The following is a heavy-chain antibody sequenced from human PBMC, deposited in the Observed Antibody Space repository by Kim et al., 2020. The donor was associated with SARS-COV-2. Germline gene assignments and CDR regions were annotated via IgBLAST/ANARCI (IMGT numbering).Heavy chain of an antibody. Sequence: GGSLRLSCAASGFTFSGSAMHWVRQASGKGLEWVGRIRSKANSYATAYAASVKGRFTISRDDSKNTAYLQMNSLKTEDTAVYYCTRGHSGYDFGHDYWGQGTLVTVAS. J-gene: IGHJ4*02. V-gene: IGHV3-73*01. D-gene: IGHD5-12*01. CDR1: GFTFSGSA. CDR2: IRSKANSYAT. CDR3: TRGHSGYDFGHDY.